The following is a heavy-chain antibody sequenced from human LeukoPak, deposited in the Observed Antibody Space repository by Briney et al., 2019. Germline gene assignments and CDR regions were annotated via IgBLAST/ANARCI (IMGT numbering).Heavy chain of an antibody. D-gene: IGHD2-2*01. CDR3: AKASSTSCYASLDY. Sequence: GGSLRLSCAASGFTFSSFAMSWVRQAPGKGLEWVSAITGTGGSAYYADSVKGRFTISRDNSKNTLFLQMNSLRAEDTAVYYCAKASSTSCYASLDYSGQGTLVTVSS. J-gene: IGHJ4*02. V-gene: IGHV3-23*01. CDR2: ITGTGGSA. CDR1: GFTFSSFA.